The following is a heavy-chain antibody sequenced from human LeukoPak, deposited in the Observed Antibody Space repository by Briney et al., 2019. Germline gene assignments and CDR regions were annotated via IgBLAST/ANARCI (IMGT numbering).Heavy chain of an antibody. V-gene: IGHV4-34*01. D-gene: IGHD1-26*01. CDR3: ARQGGATLPYYYYYMDV. CDR1: GGSFSGYY. Sequence: SETLSLTCAVYGGSFSGYYWSWIRQPPGKGLEWIGEINHSGSTNYNPSLKSRVTISVDTSKNQFSLKLSSVTAADTAVYYCARQGGATLPYYYYYMDVWGKGTTVTISS. J-gene: IGHJ6*03. CDR2: INHSGST.